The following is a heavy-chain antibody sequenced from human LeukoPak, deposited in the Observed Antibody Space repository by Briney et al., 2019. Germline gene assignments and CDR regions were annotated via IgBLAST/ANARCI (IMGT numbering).Heavy chain of an antibody. CDR3: VKFNSPKIFDY. V-gene: IGHV4-39*01. CDR1: GGSISSTTYY. Sequence: PSETLSLTCAVSGGSISSTTYYWAWIRQPPGKGLEWIGGIYYTGRTYYNPSLKSRLTISVDTSKNQFSLKLRSVTAADTAVYYCVKFNSPKIFDYWGQGTLVTVSS. CDR2: IYYTGRT. D-gene: IGHD4-23*01. J-gene: IGHJ4*02.